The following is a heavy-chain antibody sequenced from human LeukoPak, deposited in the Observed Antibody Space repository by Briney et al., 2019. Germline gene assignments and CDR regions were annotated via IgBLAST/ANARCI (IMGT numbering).Heavy chain of an antibody. V-gene: IGHV1-69*04. D-gene: IGHD2-15*01. Sequence: ASVKVSCKASGGTFSSYAISWVRQAPGQGLEWMGRIIPILGIANYAQKFQGRVTITADKSTSTAYMELSSLRSEDTAVYYCAREAVVVAAMGPYYYYYGMDVWGQGTTVTVSS. CDR2: IIPILGIA. CDR1: GGTFSSYA. CDR3: AREAVVVAAMGPYYYYYGMDV. J-gene: IGHJ6*02.